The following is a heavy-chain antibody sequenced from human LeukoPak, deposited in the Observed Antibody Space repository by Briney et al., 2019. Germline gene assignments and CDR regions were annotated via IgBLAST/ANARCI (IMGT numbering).Heavy chain of an antibody. CDR3: ARAVYSGSYHVGESDY. J-gene: IGHJ4*02. D-gene: IGHD1-26*01. CDR2: INTDGITT. Sequence: GGSLRLSCAASEFTFSSYWMHWVRQAPGKGLVWVSRINTDGITTTYADSVKGRFTISRDNSKNTLYLQMNSLRAEDTAVYYCARAVYSGSYHVGESDYWGQGTLVTVSS. CDR1: EFTFSSYW. V-gene: IGHV3-74*01.